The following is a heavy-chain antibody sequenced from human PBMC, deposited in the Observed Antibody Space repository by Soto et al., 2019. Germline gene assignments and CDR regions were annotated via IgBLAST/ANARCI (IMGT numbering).Heavy chain of an antibody. CDR2: IYYSGST. CDR1: GGSISSSSYY. CDR3: ARDTELMYFDY. D-gene: IGHD2-8*02. V-gene: IGHV4-39*07. Sequence: PSETLSLTCTVSGGSISSSSYYWGWIRQPPGKGLEWIGSIYYSGSTYYNPSLKSRVTISVDTSKNQFSLKLSPVTAADTAVYYCARDTELMYFDYWGQGTLVTVSS. J-gene: IGHJ4*02.